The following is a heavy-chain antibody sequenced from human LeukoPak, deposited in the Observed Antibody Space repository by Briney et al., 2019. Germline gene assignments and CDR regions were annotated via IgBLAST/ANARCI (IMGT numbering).Heavy chain of an antibody. J-gene: IGHJ4*02. CDR1: GFTFSSYW. Sequence: GVSLRLSCSASGFTFSSYWMHWVRQAPGKGLVWVSRINSDGSSTIYADSGKGRFTISRDNAKKTLYLQMNSLRAEDTAVYHCARSPYFDYWGQGPLVTVSS. CDR2: INSDGSST. V-gene: IGHV3-74*01. CDR3: ARSPYFDY.